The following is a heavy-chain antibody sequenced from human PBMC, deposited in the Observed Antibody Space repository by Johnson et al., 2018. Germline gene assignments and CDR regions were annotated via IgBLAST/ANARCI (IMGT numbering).Heavy chain of an antibody. D-gene: IGHD3-10*01. J-gene: IGHJ6*02. Sequence: EVQLVETGGGLVQPGGSLKLSCAASGFTFSGSAMHWVRQASGKGLEWVGRIRSKANSYATAYAASVKGRFTISRDDSKNTAYLQMNSLKTEETAVYYCIGEDYYYGMDVGGQGTTVTVSS. V-gene: IGHV3-73*01. CDR3: IGEDYYYGMDV. CDR2: IRSKANSYAT. CDR1: GFTFSGSA.